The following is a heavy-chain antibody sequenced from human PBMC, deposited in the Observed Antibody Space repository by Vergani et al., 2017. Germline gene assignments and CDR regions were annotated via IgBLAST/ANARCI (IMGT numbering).Heavy chain of an antibody. J-gene: IGHJ1*01. CDR3: ARVRHGYYDSSGYYPSEYFQH. Sequence: QVQLVQSGAEVKKPGASVKVSCKVSGYTLTELSMHWVRQAPGKGLEWMGGFDPEDGETIYAQKFQGRVTITADESTSTAYMELSSLRSDDTAVYYCARVRHGYYDSSGYYPSEYFQHWGQGTLVTVSS. CDR1: GYTLTELS. V-gene: IGHV1-24*01. D-gene: IGHD3-22*01. CDR2: FDPEDGET.